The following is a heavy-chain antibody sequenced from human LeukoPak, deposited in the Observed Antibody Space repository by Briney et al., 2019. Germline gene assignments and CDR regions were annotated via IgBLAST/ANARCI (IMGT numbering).Heavy chain of an antibody. V-gene: IGHV3-30*02. CDR3: AKDSFYSGSGSYRNYYGMDV. D-gene: IGHD3-10*01. J-gene: IGHJ6*02. CDR2: IRYDGSNK. CDR1: GFTFSSYG. Sequence: SGGSLRLSCAASGFTFSSYGMHWVRQAPGKGLEWVAFIRYDGSNKYYADSVKGRFTISRDNSKNTLYLQMNSLRAEDTAVYYCAKDSFYSGSGSYRNYYGMDVWGQGTTVTVSS.